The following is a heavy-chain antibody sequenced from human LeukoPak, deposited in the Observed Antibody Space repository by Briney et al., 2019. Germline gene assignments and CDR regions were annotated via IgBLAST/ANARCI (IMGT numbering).Heavy chain of an antibody. V-gene: IGHV5-51*01. CDR1: GYSSTSYW. D-gene: IGHD5-18*01. CDR3: ARQWYEDTAMVDY. Sequence: GESLKISCEGSGYSSTSYWIAWVRQMPGKGLEWMGIIYPGDSDTRYSPSFQGQVTISADKSISTAYLQWRSLKASDTAMYYCARQWYEDTAMVDYWGQGTLVTVSS. J-gene: IGHJ4*02. CDR2: IYPGDSDT.